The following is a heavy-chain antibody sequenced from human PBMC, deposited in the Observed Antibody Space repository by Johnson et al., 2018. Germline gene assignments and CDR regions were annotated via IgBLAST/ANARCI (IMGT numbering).Heavy chain of an antibody. CDR3: AKDLAHYGAFDI. CDR2: INQDGRET. V-gene: IGHV3-7*01. CDR1: GFTFSRFW. Sequence: VQLVESGGGLVQPGGSLRLSCAASGFTFSRFWMSWVRQAPGKGLEWVANINQDGRETKYVDSVKGRFTISRDNAKNSVSLGMDSLRAEDEALYYCAKDLAHYGAFDIWGQGTMVTVSS. J-gene: IGHJ3*02. D-gene: IGHD3-16*01.